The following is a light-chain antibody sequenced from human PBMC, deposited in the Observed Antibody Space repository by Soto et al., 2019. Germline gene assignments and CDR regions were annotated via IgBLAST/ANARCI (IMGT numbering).Light chain of an antibody. CDR2: LNSDGSH. Sequence: QSVLTQSPSASASLGASVKLTCTLSSGHSSYAIAWHQQQPEKGPRYLMKLNSDGSHSKGDGIPDRFSGSSSGAERYLTISSLRYEDEADYHCQTWGTGTWVFGGGTKLTVL. CDR1: SGHSSYA. J-gene: IGLJ3*02. CDR3: QTWGTGTWV. V-gene: IGLV4-69*01.